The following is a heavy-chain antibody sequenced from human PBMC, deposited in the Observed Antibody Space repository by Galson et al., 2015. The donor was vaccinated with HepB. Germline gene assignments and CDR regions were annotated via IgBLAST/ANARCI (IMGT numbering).Heavy chain of an antibody. CDR1: GFIFSSYG. CDR2: ISYDGSSK. D-gene: IGHD6-6*01. V-gene: IGHV3-30*18. J-gene: IGHJ3*02. Sequence: SLRLCCAASGFIFSSYGLHWVRQAPGKGLEWEAVISYDGSSKYYADSVKGRFTISRDNSKNTLYLQMNSLRAEDTAVYYYAKAYSSSSGPWDSPNDAFDIWGQGTMVTVSS. CDR3: AKAYSSSSGPWDSPNDAFDI.